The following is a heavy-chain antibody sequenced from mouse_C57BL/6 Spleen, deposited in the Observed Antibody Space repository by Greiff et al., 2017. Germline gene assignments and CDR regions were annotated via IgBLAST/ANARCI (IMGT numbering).Heavy chain of an antibody. D-gene: IGHD2-4*01. CDR2: IHPNSGST. Sequence: QVQLQQPGAELVKPGASVQLSCKASGYTFTSYWMHWVKQRPGQGLEWIGMIHPNSGSTNYNEKFKSKATLTVDKSSSTAYMQLSSLTSGDSSVYYCSRDEIYYDHDGHFDVWGTGTTVTVSS. CDR1: GYTFTSYW. J-gene: IGHJ1*03. V-gene: IGHV1-64*01. CDR3: SRDEIYYDHDGHFDV.